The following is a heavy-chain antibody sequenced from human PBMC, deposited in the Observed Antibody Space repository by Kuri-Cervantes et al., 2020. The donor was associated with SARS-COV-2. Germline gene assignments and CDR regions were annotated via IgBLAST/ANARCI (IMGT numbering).Heavy chain of an antibody. CDR2: IIPIFGAA. V-gene: IGHV1-69*05. CDR1: AGTFSSYA. CDR3: ASGVLGQQLVLDY. J-gene: IGHJ4*02. D-gene: IGHD6-13*01. Sequence: SAKVFCKASAGTFSSYAISWVRQAPGQGLEWRGGIIPIFGAANYAQKFLGRVTITTDESTSTAYMELISLKSDETAVYYCASGVLGQQLVLDYWGQGTLVTVSS.